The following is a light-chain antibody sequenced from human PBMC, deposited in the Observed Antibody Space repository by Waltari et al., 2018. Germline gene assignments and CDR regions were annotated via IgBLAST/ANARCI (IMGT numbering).Light chain of an antibody. CDR2: DAS. J-gene: IGKJ2*01. CDR3: LQRSNWPYT. CDR1: QTVRSF. Sequence: DIVLTQSPATLSLSPGASATPPCRASQTVRSFLAWYQQKPGQAPRLLIFDASSRAPGIPAKFRGSGSGTDFTLTVSNLEPEDFAVYYCLQRSNWPYTFGQGTRVEIK. V-gene: IGKV3-11*01.